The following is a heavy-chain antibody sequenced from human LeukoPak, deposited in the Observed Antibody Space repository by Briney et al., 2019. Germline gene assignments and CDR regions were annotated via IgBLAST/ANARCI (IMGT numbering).Heavy chain of an antibody. CDR3: ARDRDLVPYYFDY. J-gene: IGHJ4*02. D-gene: IGHD2-2*01. CDR2: INHSGST. V-gene: IGHV4-34*01. CDR1: GGSFSGYY. Sequence: PSETLSLTCAVYGGSFSGYYWSWIRQPPGKGLEWLGEINHSGSTNYNPSLKSRVTISVDTSKNQFSLKLSSVTAADTAVYYCARDRDLVPYYFDYWGQGILVTVSS.